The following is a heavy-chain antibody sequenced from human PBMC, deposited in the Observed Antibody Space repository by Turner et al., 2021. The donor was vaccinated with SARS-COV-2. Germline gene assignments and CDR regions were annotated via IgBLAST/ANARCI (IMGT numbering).Heavy chain of an antibody. D-gene: IGHD3-3*01. V-gene: IGHV3-21*01. Sequence: EVQLVESGGGLVKPGGSLRLSCAASGFTFSSYSMNWVRQAPGKGLEWVSSISSRSSYIYYADSVKGRFTISRDNAKNSLYLQMNSLRAEDTAVYYCAREDDFWSGYHHYGMDVWGQGTTVTVSS. J-gene: IGHJ6*02. CDR1: GFTFSSYS. CDR2: ISSRSSYI. CDR3: AREDDFWSGYHHYGMDV.